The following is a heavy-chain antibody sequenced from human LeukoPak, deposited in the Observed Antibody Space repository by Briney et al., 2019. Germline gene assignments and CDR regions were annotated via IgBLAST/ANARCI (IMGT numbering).Heavy chain of an antibody. J-gene: IGHJ6*02. CDR1: GFTFSSYA. D-gene: IGHD1-1*01. Sequence: GGSLRLSCAASGFTFSSYAMNWVRQAPGKGLESVSSIRSNSRGINYADSVKGRFTISRDNDKNTVFLEMNSLRAEDTAVYYCARDGASIDDQYYGLDVWGQGTTVTVSS. V-gene: IGHV3-21*06. CDR2: IRSNSRGI. CDR3: ARDGASIDDQYYGLDV.